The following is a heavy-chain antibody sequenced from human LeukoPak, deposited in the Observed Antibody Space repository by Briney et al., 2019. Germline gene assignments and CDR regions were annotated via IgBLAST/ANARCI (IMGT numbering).Heavy chain of an antibody. CDR1: GFTFSYYA. J-gene: IGHJ4*02. CDR3: ARETPGQGFDY. Sequence: GRSLRLSCAASGFTFSYYALHWVRQAPGKGLEWVALISFDGNNKFYTDSVKGRFTISRDTSKNILYLQMNTLRGEDTAVYYCARETPGQGFDYWGQGTLVTVSS. V-gene: IGHV3-30*04. CDR2: ISFDGNNK.